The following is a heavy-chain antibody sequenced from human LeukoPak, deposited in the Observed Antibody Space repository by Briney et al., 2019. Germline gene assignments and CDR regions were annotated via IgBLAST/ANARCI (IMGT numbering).Heavy chain of an antibody. Sequence: PSETLSLTCTDSGGSISSYYWSWIRQPPGKGLEWIGYIYYSGSTNYNPSLKSRVTISVDTSKNQFSLKLSSVTAADTAVYYCARGEDTAMVPYYYYGMDVWGQGTTVTVSS. CDR2: IYYSGST. V-gene: IGHV4-59*01. D-gene: IGHD5-18*01. CDR1: GGSISSYY. J-gene: IGHJ6*02. CDR3: ARGEDTAMVPYYYYGMDV.